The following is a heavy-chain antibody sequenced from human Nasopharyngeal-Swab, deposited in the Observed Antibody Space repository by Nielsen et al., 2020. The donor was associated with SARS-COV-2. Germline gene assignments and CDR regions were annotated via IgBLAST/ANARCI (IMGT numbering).Heavy chain of an antibody. V-gene: IGHV4-34*01. D-gene: IGHD3-22*01. CDR1: GGSFSGCY. CDR3: ARGLSYDSSGYRYFDY. CDR2: INHSGST. Sequence: AETLSLTCAVYGGSFSGCYWSWVRQAPEKGLEWIGEINHSGSTNYNTSLKSRVTISVDTSKNQFSLKLSSVTAADTAVYYCARGLSYDSSGYRYFDYWGQGTLVTVSS. J-gene: IGHJ4*02.